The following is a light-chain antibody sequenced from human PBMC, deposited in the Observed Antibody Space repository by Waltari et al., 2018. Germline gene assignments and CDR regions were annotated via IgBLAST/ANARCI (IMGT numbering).Light chain of an antibody. CDR1: GSF. CDR3: SSFVGGTAYLL. CDR2: NDI. V-gene: IGLV2-23*01. Sequence: QSALTQPAPVSGPPGRSITIPCIAVGSFVSCFHPHPGKAPKLLFYNDIGRPSGVCNRFSAAKSAKTASLTVSGLQADDEAVYYCSSFVGGTAYLLIGGGTRLTVL. J-gene: IGLJ2*01.